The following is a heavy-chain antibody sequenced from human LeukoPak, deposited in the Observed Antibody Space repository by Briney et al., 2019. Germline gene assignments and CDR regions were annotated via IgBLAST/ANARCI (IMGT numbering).Heavy chain of an antibody. V-gene: IGHV3-23*01. J-gene: IGHJ4*02. CDR2: IGGTGDTT. D-gene: IGHD2-2*01. Sequence: GGSLRLSCAAAGFTFSRSATSWVRQAPGKGLEWVSGIGGTGDTTYYADSVKGRFIISRDNSKNTLFLQMNSLRAEDTAVYYCVKDRFSTSPSYFDYWGQGTLVAVSS. CDR3: VKDRFSTSPSYFDY. CDR1: GFTFSRSA.